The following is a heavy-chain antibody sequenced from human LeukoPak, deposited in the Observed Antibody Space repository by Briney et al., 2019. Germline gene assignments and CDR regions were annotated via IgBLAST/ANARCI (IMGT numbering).Heavy chain of an antibody. CDR3: ARGGTYDYDSSAYYPV. D-gene: IGHD3-22*01. CDR2: INPNSGGT. J-gene: IGHJ4*02. CDR1: GYTFTGYY. Sequence: GASVKVSCKASGYTFTGYYMHWVRQAPGQGLEWMGWINPNSGGTNYAQKFQGRVTMTRDTSISTVYMGLSRLRSDDTAVYYCARGGTYDYDSSAYYPVWGQGTLVSVSS. V-gene: IGHV1-2*02.